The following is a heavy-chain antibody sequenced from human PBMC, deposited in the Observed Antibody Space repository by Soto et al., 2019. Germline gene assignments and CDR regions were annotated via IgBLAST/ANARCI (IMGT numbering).Heavy chain of an antibody. CDR2: IRSKAYGGTT. Sequence: PGGSLRLSCTASGFTFGDYALSWFRQAPGKGLEWIGYIRSKAYGGTTEYAASVKGRFTISRDDFKTIAYLQMNSLKTEDTAVYYCTKGKYFDYWGQGTLVTVSS. J-gene: IGHJ4*02. CDR1: GFTFGDYA. V-gene: IGHV3-49*03. CDR3: TKGKYFDY.